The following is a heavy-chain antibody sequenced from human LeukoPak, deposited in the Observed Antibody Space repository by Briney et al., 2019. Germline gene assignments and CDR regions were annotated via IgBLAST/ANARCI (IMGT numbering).Heavy chain of an antibody. V-gene: IGHV1-69*13. J-gene: IGHJ4*02. D-gene: IGHD5-18*01. Sequence: SVKVSCKASGGTFSSYAISWVRQAPGQGLEWMGGIIPIFGTANYAQKFQGRVTITADESTSTAYMELSSLRSEDTAVYYCASGGYSYYYFDYWGQGTLVTVSS. CDR2: IIPIFGTA. CDR1: GGTFSSYA. CDR3: ASGGYSYYYFDY.